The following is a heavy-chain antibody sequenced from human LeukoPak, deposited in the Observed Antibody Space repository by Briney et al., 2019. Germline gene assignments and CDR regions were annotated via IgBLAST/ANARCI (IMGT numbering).Heavy chain of an antibody. Sequence: PGGSLTLSCAASGFTFSSYAMSWVRQAPGKGLEWVSAISGSGGSTYYADSVKGRFTISRDNSKNTLYLQMNSLRAEDTAVYYCAKDGNVAAAGTGDYHYYGMDVWGQGTTVTVSS. V-gene: IGHV3-23*01. J-gene: IGHJ6*02. D-gene: IGHD6-13*01. CDR2: ISGSGGST. CDR3: AKDGNVAAAGTGDYHYYGMDV. CDR1: GFTFSSYA.